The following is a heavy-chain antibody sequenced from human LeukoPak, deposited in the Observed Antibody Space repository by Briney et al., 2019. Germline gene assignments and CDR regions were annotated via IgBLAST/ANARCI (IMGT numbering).Heavy chain of an antibody. CDR3: ARDKRGPFDY. D-gene: IGHD3-10*01. CDR1: GFTFSSYS. Sequence: GGSLRLSCAASGFTFSSYSMNWVRQAPGKGLEWVSSISSWSSYINYADSVKGRFTISRDNAKNSLYLQMNSLRVEDTAVYYCARDKRGPFDYWGQGTLVTVSS. CDR2: ISSWSSYI. J-gene: IGHJ4*02. V-gene: IGHV3-21*01.